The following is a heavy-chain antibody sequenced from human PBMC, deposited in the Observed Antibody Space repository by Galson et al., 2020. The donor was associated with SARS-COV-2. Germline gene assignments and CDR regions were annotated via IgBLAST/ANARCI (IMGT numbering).Heavy chain of an antibody. CDR3: ARAFWSTVTTPLAFDY. J-gene: IGHJ4*02. D-gene: IGHD4-17*01. CDR2: ISSSSSYT. V-gene: IGHV3-11*05. CDR1: GFTFSDYY. Sequence: GGSLRLSCAASGFTFSDYYMSWIRQAPGKGLEWVSSISSSSSYTNYADSVKGRFTISRDNAKNSLYLQMNSLRAEDTAVYYCARAFWSTVTTPLAFDYWGQGTLVTVSS.